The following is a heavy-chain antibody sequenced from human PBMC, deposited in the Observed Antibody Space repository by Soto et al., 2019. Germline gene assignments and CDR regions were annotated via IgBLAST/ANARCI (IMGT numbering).Heavy chain of an antibody. V-gene: IGHV3-53*01. CDR3: ARAGGRRTWYEHGFDS. CDR2: TYSGGST. J-gene: IGHJ3*02. D-gene: IGHD6-13*01. CDR1: GVPISTNY. Sequence: VGFLILACTASGVPISTNYMPLVRQAPGKGLEWVSVTYSGGSTYYADSVKGRFTISRDNSKNTLYLQMNSLRAEDTAVYYCARAGGRRTWYEHGFDSWGQGKMVTVS.